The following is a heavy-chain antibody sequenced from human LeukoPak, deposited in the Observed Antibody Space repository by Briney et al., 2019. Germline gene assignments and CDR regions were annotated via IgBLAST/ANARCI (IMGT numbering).Heavy chain of an antibody. D-gene: IGHD3-3*01. V-gene: IGHV4-61*01. CDR3: ARVNYDNWFDP. Sequence: PSETLSLTCTVSGGSVSSGSYYWSWIRQPPGKGLEWIGYIYYSGSTNYSPSLKSRVTISVDTSKNQFSLKLSSVTAADTAVYYCARVNYDNWFDPWGQGTLVTVSS. J-gene: IGHJ5*02. CDR2: IYYSGST. CDR1: GGSVSSGSYY.